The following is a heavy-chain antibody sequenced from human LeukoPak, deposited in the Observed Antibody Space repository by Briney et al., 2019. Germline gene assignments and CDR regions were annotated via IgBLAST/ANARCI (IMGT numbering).Heavy chain of an antibody. J-gene: IGHJ4*02. CDR3: ARRAVSGSYYFDY. CDR1: GFTFSSYG. V-gene: IGHV3-30*02. D-gene: IGHD1-26*01. Sequence: PGGSLRLSCAASGFTFSSYGMHGVRQAPGKGLGWVAFIRYDGSNKYYADSVKGRFTISRDNSKNTLYLQMNSLRAEDTAVYYCARRAVSGSYYFDYWGQGTLVTVSS. CDR2: IRYDGSNK.